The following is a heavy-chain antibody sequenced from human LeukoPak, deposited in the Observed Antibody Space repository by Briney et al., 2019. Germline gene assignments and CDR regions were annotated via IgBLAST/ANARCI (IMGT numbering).Heavy chain of an antibody. Sequence: ASVKVSCKVSGYTLTELSMHWVRQAPGQGLEWMGWISAYNGYTDYAQNLQFRVTMTTDTSTSTAYMELRSLRSDDTAVYYCARDKAVTTEVTQYFQHWGRGTLVTVSS. V-gene: IGHV1-18*01. J-gene: IGHJ1*01. CDR1: GYTLTELS. CDR2: ISAYNGYT. D-gene: IGHD4-23*01. CDR3: ARDKAVTTEVTQYFQH.